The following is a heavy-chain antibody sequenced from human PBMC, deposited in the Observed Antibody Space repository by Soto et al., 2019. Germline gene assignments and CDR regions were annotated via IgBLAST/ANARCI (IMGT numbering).Heavy chain of an antibody. D-gene: IGHD3-22*01. V-gene: IGHV3-48*01. Sequence: EVQLVESGGGLVQPGGSLRLSCAASGFTFSSYSMNWVRQAPGKGLEWVSYISSSSSTIYYADSVKGRFTISRDNAKNSLYPPTDSLRAEDTPAYYCARGAYYDDSSGLSYWGQGTLVTVSS. J-gene: IGHJ4*02. CDR2: ISSSSSTI. CDR1: GFTFSSYS. CDR3: ARGAYYDDSSGLSY.